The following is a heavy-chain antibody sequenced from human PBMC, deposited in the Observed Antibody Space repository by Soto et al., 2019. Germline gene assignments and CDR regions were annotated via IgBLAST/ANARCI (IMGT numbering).Heavy chain of an antibody. CDR1: GFTFSSYS. D-gene: IGHD6-6*01. CDR3: ARDPTRIEDRTDGLGWFDT. V-gene: IGHV3-21*01. J-gene: IGHJ5*02. CDR2: ISSSSSYI. Sequence: GGSLRLSCAASGFTFSSYSMNWVRQAPGKGLEWVSSISSSSSYIYYADSVKGRFTISRDNAKNSLYLQMNSLRAEDTAVYYCARDPTRIEDRTDGLGWFDTWGQGTLVTVSS.